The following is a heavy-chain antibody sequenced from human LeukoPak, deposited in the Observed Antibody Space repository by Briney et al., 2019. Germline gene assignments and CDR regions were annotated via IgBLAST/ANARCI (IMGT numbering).Heavy chain of an antibody. CDR1: GYSFTTYW. V-gene: IGHV5-51*01. CDR3: ARASPMATITYFDY. Sequence: GESLKISCKGFGYSFTTYWIAWVRQMPGKGLEWMGIIYPGDSETRYSPSFQGQVTISADESITTAYLQWSSLKASDTAMYYCARASPMATITYFDYWGQGTLVTVSS. D-gene: IGHD5-24*01. CDR2: IYPGDSET. J-gene: IGHJ4*02.